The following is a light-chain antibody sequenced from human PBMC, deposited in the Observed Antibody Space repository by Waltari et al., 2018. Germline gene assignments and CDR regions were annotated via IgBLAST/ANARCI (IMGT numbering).Light chain of an antibody. Sequence: EVVLTQSPGTLSLSPGERATLSCRASQSVNSNYLAWDQQRPGQAPRLLMSDPFTRATGIPDRFRGSVSGTDFTLTITRLEPEDFAVYFCQQYGPSPWTFGQGTRVEFK. CDR1: QSVNSNY. V-gene: IGKV3-20*01. CDR2: DPF. J-gene: IGKJ1*01. CDR3: QQYGPSPWT.